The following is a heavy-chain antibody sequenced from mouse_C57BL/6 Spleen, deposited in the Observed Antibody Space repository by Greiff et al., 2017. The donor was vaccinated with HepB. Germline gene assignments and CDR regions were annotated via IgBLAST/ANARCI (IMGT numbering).Heavy chain of an antibody. D-gene: IGHD2-4*01. J-gene: IGHJ1*03. CDR3: AREDYDGYFDV. Sequence: EVNLVESGGGLVKPGGSLKLSCAASGFTFSDYGMHWVRQAPEKGLEWVAYISSGSSTIYYADTVKGRFTISRDNAKNTLFLQMTSLRSEDTAMYYCAREDYDGYFDVWGTGTTVTVSS. V-gene: IGHV5-17*01. CDR2: ISSGSSTI. CDR1: GFTFSDYG.